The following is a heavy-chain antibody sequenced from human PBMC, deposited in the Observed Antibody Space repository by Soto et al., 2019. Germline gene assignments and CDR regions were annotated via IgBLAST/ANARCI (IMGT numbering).Heavy chain of an antibody. CDR2: INAGNGNT. D-gene: IGHD6-13*01. CDR1: GYTLTSYA. V-gene: IGHV1-3*01. J-gene: IGHJ5*02. Sequence: ASVKVSCKASGYTLTSYAMHWVRQAPGQRLEWMGWINAGNGNTKYSQKFQGRVTITRDTSASTAYMELSSLRSEDTAVYYCARAQTIAAAVGNWFDPWGQGTLVTVSS. CDR3: ARAQTIAAAVGNWFDP.